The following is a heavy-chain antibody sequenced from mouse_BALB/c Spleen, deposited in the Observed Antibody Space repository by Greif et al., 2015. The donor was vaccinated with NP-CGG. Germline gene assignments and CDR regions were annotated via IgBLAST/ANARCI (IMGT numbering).Heavy chain of an antibody. Sequence: EVKLVESGGGLVKPGGSLKLSCAASGFTFSDYYMYWVRQTPEKRLEWVATISDGGSYTYYPDSVKGRVTISRDNAKNNLDLQMSSLKSEDTAMYYCARDGLTGTGFDYWGQGTTLTVSS. CDR2: ISDGGSYT. D-gene: IGHD4-1*01. J-gene: IGHJ2*01. CDR3: ARDGLTGTGFDY. CDR1: GFTFSDYY. V-gene: IGHV5-4*02.